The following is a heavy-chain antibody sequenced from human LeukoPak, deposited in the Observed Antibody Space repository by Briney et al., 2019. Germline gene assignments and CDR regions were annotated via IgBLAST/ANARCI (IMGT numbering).Heavy chain of an antibody. CDR1: GYTFTSYD. D-gene: IGHD3-10*01. V-gene: IGHV1-8*03. CDR3: ARGLLLWFGELSPNWFDP. J-gene: IGHJ5*02. Sequence: GASVKVSCKASGYTFTSYDINWVRQATGQGLEWMGWMNPNSGNTGYAQKFQGRVTITRNTSISTAYMELSSLRSEDTAVYYCARGLLLWFGELSPNWFDPWGQGTLVTVSS. CDR2: MNPNSGNT.